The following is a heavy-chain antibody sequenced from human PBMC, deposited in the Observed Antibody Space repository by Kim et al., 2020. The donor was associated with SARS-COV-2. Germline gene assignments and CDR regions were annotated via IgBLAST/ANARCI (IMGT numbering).Heavy chain of an antibody. Sequence: ASVKVSCKASGYTFTGYYMHWVRQAPGQGLEWMGWINPNSGATNYAQKFQGRVTMTRDTSISTAYMELSRLRSDDTAVYYCASVVTIFGVVIWYYYGMDVWGQGTTVTVSS. CDR1: GYTFTGYY. J-gene: IGHJ6*02. CDR3: ASVVTIFGVVIWYYYGMDV. CDR2: INPNSGAT. D-gene: IGHD3-3*01. V-gene: IGHV1-2*02.